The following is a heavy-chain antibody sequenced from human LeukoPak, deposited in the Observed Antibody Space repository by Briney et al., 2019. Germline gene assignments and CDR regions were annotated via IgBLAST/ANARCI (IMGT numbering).Heavy chain of an antibody. J-gene: IGHJ5*02. D-gene: IGHD3-9*01. CDR3: ARGGFRIRYFDWLPRNWFDP. CDR2: INPNSGGT. V-gene: IGHV1-2*02. Sequence: ASVKVSCKASGYTFTGYYMHWVRQAPGQGLEWMGWINPNSGGTNYAQKFQGRVTMTRDTSISTAYMELSRLRSDDTAVYYCARGGFRIRYFDWLPRNWFDPWGQGTLVTVSS. CDR1: GYTFTGYY.